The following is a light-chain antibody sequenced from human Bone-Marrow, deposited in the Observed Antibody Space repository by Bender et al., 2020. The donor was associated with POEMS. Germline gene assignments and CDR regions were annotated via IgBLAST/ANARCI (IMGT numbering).Light chain of an antibody. V-gene: IGLV2-14*03. CDR3: TSYTSSSAYV. CDR2: DVS. Sequence: QSALTQPASVSGSPGQSITISCTGTSDDIGGFNYVSWYQQHPGKVPKLLIYDVSNRPSGVSSHFSGSKSGNTASLTISGLQAEDEADYYCTSYTSSSAYVFGTGTKVTVL. J-gene: IGLJ1*01. CDR1: SDDIGGFNY.